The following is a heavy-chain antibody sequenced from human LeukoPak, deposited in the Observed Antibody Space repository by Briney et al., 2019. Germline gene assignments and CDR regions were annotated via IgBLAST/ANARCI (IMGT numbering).Heavy chain of an antibody. J-gene: IGHJ4*02. CDR1: GYTFTSYD. D-gene: IGHD3-22*01. V-gene: IGHV1-8*01. CDR3: ARAGQYYYDSSGPLDY. Sequence: ASVKVSCKASGYTFTSYDINWVRQATGQGLEWMGWMNPNSGNTGYAQKFQGRVTMTRDTSISTAYMELSSLRSEDMAVYYCARAGQYYYDSSGPLDYWGQGTLVTVSS. CDR2: MNPNSGNT.